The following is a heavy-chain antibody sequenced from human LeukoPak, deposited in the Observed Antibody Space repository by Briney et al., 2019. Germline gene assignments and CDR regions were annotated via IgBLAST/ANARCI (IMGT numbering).Heavy chain of an antibody. CDR1: GGSVTSTNW. Sequence: SETLSLTCGVSGGSVTSTNWWTWVRQPPGKGLEWIGEVHLDGRTNYNPSLKSRLTKSVDLSENYISLKLTSVTAADTAVYYCAREGGFFRPLDYSGQGTPVTVSS. CDR3: AREGGFFRPLDY. D-gene: IGHD3-3*01. V-gene: IGHV4-4*02. CDR2: VHLDGRT. J-gene: IGHJ4*02.